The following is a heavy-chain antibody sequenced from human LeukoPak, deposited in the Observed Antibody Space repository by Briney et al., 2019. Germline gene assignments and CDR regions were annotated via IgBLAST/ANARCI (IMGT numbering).Heavy chain of an antibody. J-gene: IGHJ4*02. Sequence: PSETLSLTCTVSGGSISSYSWSWIRQPPGKGLECIGYIYDSGSTNYNPSLKSRVAISVDKSKNQFSLKLSYMTAADTAVYYCARLSHYFDSSGYYYVRFFDYWGQGTLVTVSS. V-gene: IGHV4-59*08. CDR3: ARLSHYFDSSGYYYVRFFDY. CDR1: GGSISSYS. CDR2: IYDSGST. D-gene: IGHD3-22*01.